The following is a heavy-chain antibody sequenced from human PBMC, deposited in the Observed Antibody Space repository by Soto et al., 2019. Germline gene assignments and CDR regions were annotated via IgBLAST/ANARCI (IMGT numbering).Heavy chain of an antibody. V-gene: IGHV4-39*01. CDR2: IYYSGST. CDR3: ARVLSSSWRTFDY. Sequence: SETLSLTCTVSGGSLSSSSYYWGWIRQPPGKGLEWIGSIYYSGSTYYNPSLKSRVTISVDTSKNQFSLKLSSVTAADTAVYYCARVLSSSWRTFDYWGQGTLVTVSS. D-gene: IGHD6-13*01. CDR1: GGSLSSSSYY. J-gene: IGHJ4*02.